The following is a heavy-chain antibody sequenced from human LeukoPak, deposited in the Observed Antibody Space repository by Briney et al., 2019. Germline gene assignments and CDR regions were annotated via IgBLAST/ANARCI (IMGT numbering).Heavy chain of an antibody. J-gene: IGHJ4*02. V-gene: IGHV3-23*01. Sequence: GGSLRLACAAAGFTFGSYAICWVRQAPGRGLGWVSGIFGSGGSAHYAASVKGRFTISRDNSKNTVYLQMDSLRAEDTATYYCAKTTTGYSSGRYPAWPIDYWGQGTLVTVSS. D-gene: IGHD2-15*01. CDR2: IFGSGGSA. CDR1: GFTFGSYA. CDR3: AKTTTGYSSGRYPAWPIDY.